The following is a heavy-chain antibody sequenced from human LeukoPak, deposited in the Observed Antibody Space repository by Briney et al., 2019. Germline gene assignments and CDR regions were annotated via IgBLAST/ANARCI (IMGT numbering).Heavy chain of an antibody. Sequence: GGCLRLSCAASGFTFSTYWMHWVRQVPGKGLVWVSRINSDGSTTTNADSVKGRFTISRDNAKNTLYLQMNSLRAEDTALYYCARVGGPGWYGYWGQGTLVTVSS. CDR2: INSDGSTT. V-gene: IGHV3-74*03. CDR3: ARVGGPGWYGY. D-gene: IGHD6-19*01. J-gene: IGHJ4*02. CDR1: GFTFSTYW.